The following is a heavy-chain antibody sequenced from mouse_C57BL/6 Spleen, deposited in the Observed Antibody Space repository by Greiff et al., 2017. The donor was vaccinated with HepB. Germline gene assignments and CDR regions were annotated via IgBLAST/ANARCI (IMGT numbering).Heavy chain of an antibody. Sequence: VQLQQSGPELVKPGASVKISCKASGYSFTGYYMNWVKQSPEKSLEWIGEINPSTGGTTYNQKFKAKATLTVDKSSSTAYMQLKSLTSEDSAVYYCASYYGNYLFAYWGQGTLVTVSA. CDR1: GYSFTGYY. CDR2: INPSTGGT. CDR3: ASYYGNYLFAY. J-gene: IGHJ3*01. D-gene: IGHD2-1*01. V-gene: IGHV1-42*01.